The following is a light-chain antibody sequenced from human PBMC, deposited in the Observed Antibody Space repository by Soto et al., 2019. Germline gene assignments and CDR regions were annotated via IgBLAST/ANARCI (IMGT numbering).Light chain of an antibody. Sequence: ELVLTQFPGSLSLSPGDRATLSCWASQSVSSHLAWYQQKPGQAPRLLIYVASSRATGIPDRFSGSVSGTDFTLTISRLEPEDFAMYHCQQYGDTPMTFGQGTKVE. J-gene: IGKJ1*01. V-gene: IGKV3-20*01. CDR3: QQYGDTPMT. CDR1: QSVSSH. CDR2: VAS.